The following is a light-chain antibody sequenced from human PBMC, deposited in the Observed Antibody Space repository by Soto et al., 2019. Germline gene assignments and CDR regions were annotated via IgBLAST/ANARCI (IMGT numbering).Light chain of an antibody. CDR3: QTWGTGMLV. V-gene: IGLV4-69*01. Sequence: QSVLTQSPSASASLGASVKLTCTLSSGHSNYAIAWHQQQPEKGPRYLMKVNSDGSHSKGDGIPDRFSGSSSGAERYLTISSLLSEDEADYFCQTWGTGMLVFGTGTKLTVL. J-gene: IGLJ1*01. CDR2: VNSDGSH. CDR1: SGHSNYA.